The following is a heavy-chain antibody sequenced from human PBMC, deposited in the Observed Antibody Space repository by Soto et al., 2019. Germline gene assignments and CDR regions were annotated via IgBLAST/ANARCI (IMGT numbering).Heavy chain of an antibody. J-gene: IGHJ6*02. Sequence: SETLSLTCAVSGGSISSGGYSWSWIRQPPGKGLEWIGYIYHSGSTYYNPSLKSRVTISVDRSKNQFSLKLSSVTAADTAVYYCARGKMATKKDYRMDVWGQGTTVTVSS. D-gene: IGHD5-12*01. CDR1: GGSISSGGYS. CDR2: IYHSGST. V-gene: IGHV4-30-2*01. CDR3: ARGKMATKKDYRMDV.